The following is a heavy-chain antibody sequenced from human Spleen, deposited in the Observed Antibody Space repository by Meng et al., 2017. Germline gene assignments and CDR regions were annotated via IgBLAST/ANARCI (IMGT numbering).Heavy chain of an antibody. D-gene: IGHD3-22*01. J-gene: IGHJ4*02. CDR1: GYPISSGYY. Sequence: SETLSLTCGVSGYPISSGYYWGWIRQAPGKGLEWIGSIYHSGSSYANPSLKSRLTISVDTSKNQFSLKLTSVTAADTAVYYCVRDNHYYDSARGSLWGQGTLVTVSS. CDR2: IYHSGSS. V-gene: IGHV4-38-2*01. CDR3: VRDNHYYDSARGSL.